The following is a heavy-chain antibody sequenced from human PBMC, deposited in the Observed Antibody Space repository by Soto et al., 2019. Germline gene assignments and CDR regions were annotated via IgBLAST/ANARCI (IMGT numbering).Heavy chain of an antibody. CDR2: IYSDGNT. CDR1: GFAVSSNY. Sequence: EMYLVESGGGLVQPGGSLRLSCVASGFAVSSNYMSWVRQAPGKGLEWVSVIYSDGNTYYADSVKGKFTISRENFKNTVYLQMTGPRAEDTAVYYCAIGEIERPTPWGQGTLVTVSS. D-gene: IGHD4-4*01. V-gene: IGHV3-66*01. CDR3: AIGEIERPTP. J-gene: IGHJ5*02.